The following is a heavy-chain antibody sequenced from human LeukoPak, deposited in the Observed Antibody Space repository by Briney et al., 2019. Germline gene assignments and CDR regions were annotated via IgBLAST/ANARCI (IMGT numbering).Heavy chain of an antibody. J-gene: IGHJ4*02. CDR2: INWNGGST. V-gene: IGHV3-20*04. CDR1: GFNFDDYG. CDR3: ARDISSGWYFDY. Sequence: GGSLRLSCAVSGFNFDDYGVSWVRQAPGKGLEWVSGINWNGGSTGYVDSVKGRFTISRDNAKNSLHLQMNSLRAEDTALYYCARDISSGWYFDYWGQGTLVTVSS. D-gene: IGHD6-19*01.